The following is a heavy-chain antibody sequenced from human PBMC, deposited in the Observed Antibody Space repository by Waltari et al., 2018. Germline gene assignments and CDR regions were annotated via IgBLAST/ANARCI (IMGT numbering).Heavy chain of an antibody. CDR1: GFSLTTSGVG. CDR3: AHSIGAAGIFTHFDY. Sequence: QITLKESGPTLVKPTQTLTLTCPFSGFSLTTSGVGVGWIRQPPGKALEWLALIFYDDDYRYSPSLKNRLTITKDTSKNQVVLTMTNMDPVDTATYYCAHSIGAAGIFTHFDYWGQGTLVTVSS. CDR2: IFYDDDY. V-gene: IGHV2-5*02. D-gene: IGHD6-13*01. J-gene: IGHJ4*02.